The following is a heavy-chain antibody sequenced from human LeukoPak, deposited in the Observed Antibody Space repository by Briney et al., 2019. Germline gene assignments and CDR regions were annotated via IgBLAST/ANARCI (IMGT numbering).Heavy chain of an antibody. V-gene: IGHV4-61*02. Sequence: SQTLSLTCTVSGRSISGGSYYWSWIRQPAGKGLEWIGRIYTSGSTNYNPSLKSRVTISVDTSKNQFSLKLSSVTAADTAVYYCARDRYKWELSDWGQGTLVTVSS. CDR2: IYTSGST. D-gene: IGHD1-26*01. J-gene: IGHJ4*02. CDR1: GRSISGGSYY. CDR3: ARDRYKWELSD.